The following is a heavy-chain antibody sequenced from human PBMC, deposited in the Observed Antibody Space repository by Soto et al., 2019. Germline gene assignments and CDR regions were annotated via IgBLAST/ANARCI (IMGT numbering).Heavy chain of an antibody. Sequence: EVQLVESGGGLVQPGGSLRLSCAASGFTVSSNYMSWVRQAPGKGLEWVSVIYSGGSTYYADSVKGRFTISRHNSKNTLYLQMNSLRAEETAVYYCASLPMVRGGDYYGMDVWGQGTTVTVSS. CDR3: ASLPMVRGGDYYGMDV. CDR2: IYSGGST. J-gene: IGHJ6*02. D-gene: IGHD3-10*01. CDR1: GFTVSSNY. V-gene: IGHV3-53*04.